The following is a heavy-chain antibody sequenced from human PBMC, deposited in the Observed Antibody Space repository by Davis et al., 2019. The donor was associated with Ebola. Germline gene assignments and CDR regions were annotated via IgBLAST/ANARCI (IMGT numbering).Heavy chain of an antibody. V-gene: IGHV3-30*02. J-gene: IGHJ4*02. CDR2: IRYDGSNK. CDR1: GFTFSSYG. CDR3: ASSTTVTNPFDY. Sequence: GESLKISCAASGFTFSSYGMHWVRQAPGKGLEWVAFIRYDGSNKYYADSVKGRFTISRDNAKNSLYLQMNSLRAEDTAVYYCASSTTVTNPFDYWGQGTLVTVSS. D-gene: IGHD4-11*01.